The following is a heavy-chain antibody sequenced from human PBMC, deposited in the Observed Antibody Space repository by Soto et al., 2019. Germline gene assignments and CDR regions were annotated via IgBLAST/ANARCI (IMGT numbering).Heavy chain of an antibody. V-gene: IGHV3-48*02. D-gene: IGHD3-22*01. CDR1: GFTFSSYS. Sequence: EVQLVESGGGLVQPGGSLRLSCAASGFTFSSYSMNWVRQAPGKGLEWVSYISSSSSTIYYADSVKGRFTISRDNAKNSHYLDMNSMREGGTALSLCSRDWEGDDVGGYYCLPDAFDIWGQGTMVTVSS. CDR3: SRDWEGDDVGGYYCLPDAFDI. CDR2: ISSSSSTI. J-gene: IGHJ3*02.